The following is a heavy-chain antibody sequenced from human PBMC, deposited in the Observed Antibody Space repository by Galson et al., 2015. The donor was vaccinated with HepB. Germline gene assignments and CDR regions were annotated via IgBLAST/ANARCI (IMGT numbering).Heavy chain of an antibody. D-gene: IGHD5/OR15-5a*01. Sequence: SLRLSCAASGFTFRSYDMHWARQAPGKGLEWVSFISYDGNKKYYADSVMGRIIVSRDNPKNTLYLQLNSLRDEDTGVYYCARGSTGWFDSWGQGTLVTVSS. J-gene: IGHJ5*01. CDR3: ARGSTGWFDS. CDR2: ISYDGNKK. V-gene: IGHV3-30-3*01. CDR1: GFTFRSYD.